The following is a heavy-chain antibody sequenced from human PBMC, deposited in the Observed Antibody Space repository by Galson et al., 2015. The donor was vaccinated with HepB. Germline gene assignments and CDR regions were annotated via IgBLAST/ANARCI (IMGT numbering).Heavy chain of an antibody. CDR2: ISSSSSYI. J-gene: IGHJ4*02. Sequence: SLRLSCAASGFTFSSYSMNWVRQAPGKGLEWVSSISSSSSYIYYADSVKGRFTISRDNAKNSLYLQMNSLRAEDTAVYYCASVVGATNEFDYWGQGTLVTVSS. CDR3: ASVVGATNEFDY. D-gene: IGHD1-26*01. V-gene: IGHV3-21*01. CDR1: GFTFSSYS.